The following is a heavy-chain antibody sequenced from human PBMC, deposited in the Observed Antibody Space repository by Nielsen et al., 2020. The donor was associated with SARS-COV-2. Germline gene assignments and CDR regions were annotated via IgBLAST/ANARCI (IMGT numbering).Heavy chain of an antibody. CDR3: ARSVSGYDSYYYYGMDV. D-gene: IGHD5-12*01. CDR1: GCTFSSYA. CDR2: IIPILGIA. V-gene: IGHV1-69*04. J-gene: IGHJ6*02. Sequence: SVKVSCKASGCTFSSYAISWVRQAPGQGLEWMGRIIPILGIANYAQKFQGRVTITADKSTSTAYMELSSLRSEDTAVYYCARSVSGYDSYYYYGMDVWGQGTTVTVSS.